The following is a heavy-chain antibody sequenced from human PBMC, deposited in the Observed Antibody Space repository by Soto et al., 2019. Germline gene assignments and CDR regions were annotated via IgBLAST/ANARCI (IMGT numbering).Heavy chain of an antibody. V-gene: IGHV3-23*01. D-gene: IGHD3-3*01. CDR3: AVLRRQISPFDP. Sequence: PRGPLRLSFVGSGLTYRTYAMIWVRQVPGKELEWVSTVSNSSGSTYYADSVKGRITTSRDNSKNTVYLQMNSLRAEDTAVYYCAVLRRQISPFDPWGQGTLVTVS. CDR2: VSNSSGST. CDR1: GLTYRTYA. J-gene: IGHJ5*02.